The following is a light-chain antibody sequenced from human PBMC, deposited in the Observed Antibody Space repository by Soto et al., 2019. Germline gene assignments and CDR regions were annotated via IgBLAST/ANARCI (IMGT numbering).Light chain of an antibody. V-gene: IGKV3-11*01. Sequence: ETVMYQSPGTLSVSVGERATLSCRASQSVSIHLAWYQHKPGQAPRLLIFDASQRATGIPARFRGSGSGTDFTLSISSLEPEDFAVYYCQQRTDRPPWTFGQGTKVDI. CDR3: QQRTDRPPWT. CDR1: QSVSIH. J-gene: IGKJ1*01. CDR2: DAS.